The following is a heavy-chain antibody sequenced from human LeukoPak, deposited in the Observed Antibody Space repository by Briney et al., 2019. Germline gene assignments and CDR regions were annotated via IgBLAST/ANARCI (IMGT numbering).Heavy chain of an antibody. J-gene: IGHJ4*02. CDR1: GDSVSNNGAA. CDR3: ARDGPGDQGLDC. CDR2: TYYRSRYYT. D-gene: IGHD3-10*01. V-gene: IGHV6-1*01. Sequence: SQTLSLTCAISGDSVSNNGAAWNWIRQSPSRGLEWLGRTYYRSRYYTDYAESVKSQITINPDTSKNQYSLQLKSVTPEDTAVYYCARDGPGDQGLDCWGQGTLVTVSS.